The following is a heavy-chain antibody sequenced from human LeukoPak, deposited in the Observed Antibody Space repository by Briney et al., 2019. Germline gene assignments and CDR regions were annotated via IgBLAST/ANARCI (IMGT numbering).Heavy chain of an antibody. V-gene: IGHV3-48*01. D-gene: IGHD6-13*01. Sequence: PGRSLRLSCAASGFTFSSYAMHWVRQAPGKGLEWVSYISSSSSTIYYADSVKGRFTISRDNSKNTLYLQMNSLRAEDTAVYYCAKATSSSWYGGDYFDYWGQGTLVTVSS. CDR3: AKATSSSWYGGDYFDY. CDR2: ISSSSSTI. J-gene: IGHJ4*02. CDR1: GFTFSSYA.